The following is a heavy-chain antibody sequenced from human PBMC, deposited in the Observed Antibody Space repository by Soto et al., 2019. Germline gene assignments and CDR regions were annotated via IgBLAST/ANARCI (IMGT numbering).Heavy chain of an antibody. Sequence: ASVKVSCKASGYTFTGYYMHWVRQAPGQGLEWMGWINPNRGGTNSAQNFQGWVTMTRDTAISSAYIELSRLRSGDTAVYYCATSRVSIAVAGETEYYFDYWGQGTLVTVSS. CDR2: INPNRGGT. CDR3: ATSRVSIAVAGETEYYFDY. CDR1: GYTFTGYY. J-gene: IGHJ4*02. D-gene: IGHD6-19*01. V-gene: IGHV1-2*04.